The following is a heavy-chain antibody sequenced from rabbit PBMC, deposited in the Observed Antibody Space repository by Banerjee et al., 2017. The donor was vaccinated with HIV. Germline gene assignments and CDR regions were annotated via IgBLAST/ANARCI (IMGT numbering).Heavy chain of an antibody. Sequence: QSLEESGGDLVKPGASLTLTCTASGFSFSSSHDMCWVRQAPGKGLEWIGCIYTGDDRTYYANWAKGRFTISKTSSTTVTLQMTSLTAADTATYFCARGGGGVIDFNLWGPGTLVTVS. CDR3: ARGGGGVIDFNL. CDR2: IYTGDDRT. J-gene: IGHJ4*01. D-gene: IGHD7-1*01. V-gene: IGHV1S40*01. CDR1: GFSFSSSHD.